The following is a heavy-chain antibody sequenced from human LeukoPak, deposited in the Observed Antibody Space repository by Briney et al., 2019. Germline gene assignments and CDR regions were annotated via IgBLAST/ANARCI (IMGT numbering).Heavy chain of an antibody. Sequence: GSSVTVSRKASVYTFTSYAMHWLRLAPAPSLEWMGLINAGNGNTKYSQKFHGRVTITRDTCASTAYMDLSSLRSEGTGVYYCARAKDWFDPWGEGRLVTVSS. CDR3: ARAKDWFDP. V-gene: IGHV1-3*01. CDR1: VYTFTSYA. CDR2: INAGNGNT. J-gene: IGHJ5*02.